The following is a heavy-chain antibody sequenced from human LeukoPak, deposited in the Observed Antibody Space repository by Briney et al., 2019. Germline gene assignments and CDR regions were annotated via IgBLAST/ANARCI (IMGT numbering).Heavy chain of an antibody. D-gene: IGHD2-21*02. Sequence: ASVKVSCKASGYTFTSYGISWVRQAPGQGLEWMGWISAYNGSTNYAQKLQGRVTMTTDTSTSTAYMELRSLRSDDTAVYYCARGTYCGGDCYSEAFDIWGQGTMVTVSS. J-gene: IGHJ3*02. CDR3: ARGTYCGGDCYSEAFDI. CDR2: ISAYNGST. CDR1: GYTFTSYG. V-gene: IGHV1-18*01.